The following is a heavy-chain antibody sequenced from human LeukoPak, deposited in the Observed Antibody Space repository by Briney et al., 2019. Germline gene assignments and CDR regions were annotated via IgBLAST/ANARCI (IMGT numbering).Heavy chain of an antibody. J-gene: IGHJ4*02. V-gene: IGHV1-8*01. CDR3: ARGETPTSPVDF. CDR2: VNAYTGKT. Sequence: ASVKVSCKASGYRFISSDINWVRQAPGQGLEWMGRVNAYTGKTTYAQKFQGRVTLTRSTSLTTAYMELTSLTSDDTAVYFCARGETPTSPVDFWGRGTLVTVSS. CDR1: GYRFISSD.